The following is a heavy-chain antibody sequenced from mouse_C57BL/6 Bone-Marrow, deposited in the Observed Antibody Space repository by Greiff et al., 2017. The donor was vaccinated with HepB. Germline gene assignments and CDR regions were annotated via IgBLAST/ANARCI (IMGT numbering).Heavy chain of an antibody. CDR2: ISYDGSN. Sequence: EVQRVESGPGLVKPSQSLSLTCSVTGYSITSGYYWNWIRQFPGNKLEWMGYISYDGSNNYNPSLKNRISITRDTSKNQFFLKLNSVTTEDTATYYCARDRSGGTAYWGQGTLVTVSA. CDR1: GYSITSGYY. V-gene: IGHV3-6*01. CDR3: ARDRSGGTAY. D-gene: IGHD3-3*01. J-gene: IGHJ3*01.